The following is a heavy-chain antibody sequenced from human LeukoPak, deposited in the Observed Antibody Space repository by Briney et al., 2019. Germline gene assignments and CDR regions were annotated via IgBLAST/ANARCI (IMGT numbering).Heavy chain of an antibody. V-gene: IGHV4-31*11. Sequence: SQTLSLTCAVSGGSISSGGYYWSWIRQHPGKGLEWIGYIYYSGSTYYNPSLKSRVTISVDTSKNQFSLKLSSVTAADTAVYYCAKAVGVPVAFDIWGQGTMVTVSS. CDR2: IYYSGST. J-gene: IGHJ3*02. D-gene: IGHD2-8*01. CDR3: AKAVGVPVAFDI. CDR1: GGSISSGGYY.